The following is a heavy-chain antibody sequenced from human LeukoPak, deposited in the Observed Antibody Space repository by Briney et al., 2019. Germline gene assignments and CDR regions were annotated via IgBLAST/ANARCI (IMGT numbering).Heavy chain of an antibody. CDR3: ARMGYSGYGDYFDY. CDR2: ISSSNSYI. Sequence: GGSLRLSCAASGFTFSSYSMNWVRQAPGKGLEWVSSISSSNSYIYYADSVKGRFTISRDSAKNSLYLQMNSLRAEDTAVYYCARMGYSGYGDYFDYWGQGTLVTVSS. V-gene: IGHV3-21*01. J-gene: IGHJ4*02. D-gene: IGHD5-12*01. CDR1: GFTFSSYS.